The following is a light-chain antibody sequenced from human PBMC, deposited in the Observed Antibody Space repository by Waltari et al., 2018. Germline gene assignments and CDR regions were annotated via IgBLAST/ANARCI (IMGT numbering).Light chain of an antibody. J-gene: IGLJ3*02. V-gene: IGLV2-14*01. CDR1: SSDVGGYNY. Sequence: QSALTQPASVSGSPGQSITISCTGTSSDVGGYNYVSWYQQHPGQAPKLMIYDVSKRASGVTNRFSGSKTGNTASRTISRLQAEDEADYYCSSYTSSSSWVFGGGTKLTVL. CDR2: DVS. CDR3: SSYTSSSSWV.